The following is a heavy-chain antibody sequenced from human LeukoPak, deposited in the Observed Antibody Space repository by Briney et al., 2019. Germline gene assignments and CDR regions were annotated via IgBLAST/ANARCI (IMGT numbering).Heavy chain of an antibody. CDR3: ARERYYNGMDV. Sequence: GSSVKVSCKASGGTFSSYAISWVRQAPGQGLEWMGRIIPIFGIANYAQKFQGRVTITADKSTSTAYMELSSLRSEDTAVYYCARERYYNGMDVWGQGTTVTVSS. J-gene: IGHJ6*02. CDR1: GGTFSSYA. CDR2: IIPIFGIA. V-gene: IGHV1-69*04.